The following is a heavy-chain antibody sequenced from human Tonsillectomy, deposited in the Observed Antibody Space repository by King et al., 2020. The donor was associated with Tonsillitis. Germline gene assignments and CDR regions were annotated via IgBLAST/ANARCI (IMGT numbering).Heavy chain of an antibody. Sequence: VQLVESGGGLVQPGGSLRLSCAASGFTVSSNYMSWVRQAPGKGLEWVSVIYSGGSTYYADSVKGRFTISRDNSKNTLYLQMNSLRAEDTAVYYCARDYGGTSGAFDIWGQGTMVTVSS. D-gene: IGHD4-23*01. CDR2: IYSGGST. J-gene: IGHJ3*02. CDR1: GFTVSSNY. V-gene: IGHV3-66*01. CDR3: ARDYGGTSGAFDI.